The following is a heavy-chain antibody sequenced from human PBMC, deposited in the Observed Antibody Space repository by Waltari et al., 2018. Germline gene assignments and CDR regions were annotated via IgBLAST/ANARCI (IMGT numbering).Heavy chain of an antibody. D-gene: IGHD3-22*01. CDR2: IYYTGKT. V-gene: IGHV4-59*08. Sequence: QVQLQESGPGLVKPSETLSLICIVSGDSISSSYWSWIRQAPGKGLEWIGNIYYTGKTNYNPSLKSRLTISVDTSKNHFSLKLRSVTAADTAVYYCARHLTYHYDSSGYYPFDVWGEGTTVTISS. J-gene: IGHJ6*04. CDR3: ARHLTYHYDSSGYYPFDV. CDR1: GDSISSSY.